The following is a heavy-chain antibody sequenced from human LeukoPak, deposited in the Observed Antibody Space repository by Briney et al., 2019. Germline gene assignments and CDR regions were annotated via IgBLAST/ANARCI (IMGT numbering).Heavy chain of an antibody. CDR3: ARDRLGVTTPNFDY. Sequence: GGSLRLSCAASGFTFSSYSLNWVRQAPGKGLDWVSYISSSGSPIYYADSVKGRFTISRDNAKNSLYLQTNSLRAEDTAVYYCARDRLGVTTPNFDYWGQGTLVTVSS. J-gene: IGHJ4*02. V-gene: IGHV3-48*01. CDR1: GFTFSSYS. D-gene: IGHD3-10*01. CDR2: ISSSGSPI.